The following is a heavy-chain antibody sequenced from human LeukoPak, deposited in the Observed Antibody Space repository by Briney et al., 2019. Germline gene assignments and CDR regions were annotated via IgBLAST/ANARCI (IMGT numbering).Heavy chain of an antibody. J-gene: IGHJ4*02. CDR3: SKWGDYDVLTGYYDSDF. CDR2: IVGSGGST. Sequence: GGSLRLSCAASGFTFSNYAMSWVRQAPGRGLEWVSAIVGSGGSTYYADSVKGRFSISRDNSKNTLFLQMNSLRVEDTALYYCSKWGDYDVLTGYYDSDFWGQGTLVTVSS. CDR1: GFTFSNYA. D-gene: IGHD3-9*01. V-gene: IGHV3-23*01.